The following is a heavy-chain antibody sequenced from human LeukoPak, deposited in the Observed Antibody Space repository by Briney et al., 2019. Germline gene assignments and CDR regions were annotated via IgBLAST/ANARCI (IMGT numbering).Heavy chain of an antibody. V-gene: IGHV3-23*01. D-gene: IGHD3-10*02. CDR1: GFTFSSYG. J-gene: IGHJ6*04. CDR3: AELGITMIGGV. Sequence: GGSLRLSCAASGFTFSSYGMSWVRQAPGKGLEWVSAISGSGGTTYYADSVKGRFTISRDNAKNSLYLQMNSLRAEDTAVYYCAELGITMIGGVWGKGTTVTISS. CDR2: ISGSGGTT.